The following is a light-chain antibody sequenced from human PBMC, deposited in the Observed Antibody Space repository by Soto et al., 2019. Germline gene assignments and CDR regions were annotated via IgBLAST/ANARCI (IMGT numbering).Light chain of an antibody. CDR2: EVT. CDR1: RSDVGTYNL. Sequence: QSVLTQPASVSGSPGQSITISCTGTRSDVGTYNLVSWYQQHPGKAPKLMIYEVTERPSGVSHRFSGSKSGNTASLTISGLQAEDEADYYCCSYADSDTYVFGTGTKLTVL. CDR3: CSYADSDTYV. J-gene: IGLJ1*01. V-gene: IGLV2-23*02.